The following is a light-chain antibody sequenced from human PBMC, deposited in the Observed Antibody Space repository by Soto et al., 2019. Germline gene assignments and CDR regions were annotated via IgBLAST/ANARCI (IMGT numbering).Light chain of an antibody. CDR1: QSISSS. CDR2: DAS. Sequence: EIVLTQSPATLSLSPGERATLSCRASQSISSSLAWYQQKPGQAPRLRIYDASSRATGFPARFSGSGSGTDFTLTIGSPEPEDFAVYYCQQRSEWPRTFGQGTKVEIK. CDR3: QQRSEWPRT. J-gene: IGKJ1*01. V-gene: IGKV3-11*01.